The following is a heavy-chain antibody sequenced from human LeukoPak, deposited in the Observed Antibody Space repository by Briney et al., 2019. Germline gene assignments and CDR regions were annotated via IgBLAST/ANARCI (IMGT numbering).Heavy chain of an antibody. CDR3: ARGGIRGYSAFDNLDF. CDR1: GAYINDFY. D-gene: IGHD5-12*01. J-gene: IGHJ4*02. CDR2: VYYGGST. V-gene: IGHV4-59*01. Sequence: SETLSLTCAVSGAYINDFYWTWIRQPPGKGLEWTGYVYYGGSTNHNPSLKSRASMSVDTSKNQFSLTLTSVTVADTAFYYCARGGIRGYSAFDNLDFWGLGTHVTVSS.